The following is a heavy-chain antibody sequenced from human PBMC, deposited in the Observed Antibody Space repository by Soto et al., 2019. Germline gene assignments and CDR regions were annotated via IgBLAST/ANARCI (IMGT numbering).Heavy chain of an antibody. CDR1: GGSISSYY. CDR3: ARRGKKSFYYYMDV. CDR2: VFSSGST. V-gene: IGHV4-59*08. J-gene: IGHJ6*03. Sequence: QVQLQESGPGLVTPSETLSLTCTVSGGSISSYYWTWVRQSPGKGLEWIGYVFSSGSTNYNPSLESRVTISLDTSKNQFSLKVISVTAADTAVYYCARRGKKSFYYYMDVWGKGTTVTVSS.